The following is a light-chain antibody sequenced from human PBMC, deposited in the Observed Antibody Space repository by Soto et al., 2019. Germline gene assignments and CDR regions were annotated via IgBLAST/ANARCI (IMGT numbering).Light chain of an antibody. CDR2: GAS. CDR3: QQYNNWPPIT. CDR1: QSVSSN. V-gene: IGKV3-15*01. J-gene: IGKJ5*01. Sequence: EIVMTQYTATLSVSPGERATLSCRASQSVSSNLAWYQQKPGQAPRLLIYGASTRATGIPARFSGSGSGTEFTLTISTLQSEDSAVYYCQQYNNWPPITFGQGRLLEIK.